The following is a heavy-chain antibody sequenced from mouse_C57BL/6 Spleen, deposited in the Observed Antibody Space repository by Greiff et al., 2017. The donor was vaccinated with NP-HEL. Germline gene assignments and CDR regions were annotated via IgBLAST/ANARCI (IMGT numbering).Heavy chain of an antibody. J-gene: IGHJ2*01. CDR1: GYTFTDYE. Sequence: VQLQQSGAELVRPGASVTLSCKASGYTFTDYEMHWVKQTPVHGLEWIGAIDPESGGTAYNQKFKGKAILTADKSSSTAYMELRSLTSEDSAVYYCTRWGTSDYWGQGTTLTVSS. CDR2: IDPESGGT. CDR3: TRWGTSDY. V-gene: IGHV1-15*01. D-gene: IGHD3-3*01.